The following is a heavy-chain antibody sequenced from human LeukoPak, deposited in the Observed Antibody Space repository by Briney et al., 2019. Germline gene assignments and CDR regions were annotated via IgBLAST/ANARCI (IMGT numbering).Heavy chain of an antibody. J-gene: IGHJ1*01. Sequence: SETLSLTCAVYGDSFSGYHWGWIRQSPGMGLEWIGEVDHSGSTKYNPSLKSRVTISPDASKNQFSLRLRSVTAADTAVYYCARDGGYCSGGSCYSFFQYWGQGNLVTVSS. D-gene: IGHD2-15*01. V-gene: IGHV4-34*01. CDR1: GDSFSGYH. CDR2: VDHSGST. CDR3: ARDGGYCSGGSCYSFFQY.